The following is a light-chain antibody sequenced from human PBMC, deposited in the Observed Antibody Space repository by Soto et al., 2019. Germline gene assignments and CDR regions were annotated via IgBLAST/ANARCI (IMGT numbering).Light chain of an antibody. J-gene: IGKJ4*01. CDR2: DAS. CDR1: QSVSSN. Sequence: EIVLTQSPATLSMSPGERATLSCRASQSVSSNLAWYQQKPGQAPRLLIYDASNRATGIPARFSGSASGTDFTLTISSLEPEDFAVYYCQQRSNWPLTFGGGTKVEIK. V-gene: IGKV3-11*01. CDR3: QQRSNWPLT.